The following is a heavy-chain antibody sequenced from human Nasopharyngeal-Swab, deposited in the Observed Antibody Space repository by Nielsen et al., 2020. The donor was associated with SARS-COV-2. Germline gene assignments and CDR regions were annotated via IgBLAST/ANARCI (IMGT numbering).Heavy chain of an antibody. CDR3: ARYSRSSWSSRRDY. Sequence: RQAPGKGLEWIGEINHSGSTNYNPSLKSRVTISVDTSKNQFSLKLSSVTAADTAVYYCARYSRSSWSSRRDYWGQGTQVTVSS. J-gene: IGHJ4*02. D-gene: IGHD6-13*01. CDR2: INHSGST. V-gene: IGHV4-34*01.